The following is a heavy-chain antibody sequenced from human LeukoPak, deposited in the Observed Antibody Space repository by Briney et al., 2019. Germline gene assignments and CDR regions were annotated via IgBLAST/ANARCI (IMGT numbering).Heavy chain of an antibody. CDR1: GHTFTGYY. J-gene: IGHJ4*02. D-gene: IGHD6-13*01. Sequence: ASVKVSCKASGHTFTGYYMHWVRQAPGQGLEWMGWINPNSGGTNYAQKFQGRVTMTRDTPISTAYMELSRLRSDDTAVYYCTRDVPAAGRALDYWGQGTLVTVSS. CDR2: INPNSGGT. V-gene: IGHV1-2*02. CDR3: TRDVPAAGRALDY.